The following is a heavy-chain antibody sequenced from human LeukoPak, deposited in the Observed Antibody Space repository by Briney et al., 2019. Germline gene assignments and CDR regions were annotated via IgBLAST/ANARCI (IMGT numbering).Heavy chain of an antibody. CDR1: GFPFSTYW. V-gene: IGHV3-7*01. J-gene: IGHJ4*02. D-gene: IGHD3-3*01. Sequence: GGSLTLSCAASGFPFSTYWMDWVRQAPGKGLEWVGNINQDGSVKHYVDSVRGRFTISRDNARNSMYLQMSALRVEDTAVYYCTRVFVFWGQGSLVTASS. CDR3: TRVFVF. CDR2: INQDGSVK.